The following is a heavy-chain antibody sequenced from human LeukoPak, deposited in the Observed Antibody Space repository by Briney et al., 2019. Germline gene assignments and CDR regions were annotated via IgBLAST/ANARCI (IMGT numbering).Heavy chain of an antibody. D-gene: IGHD3-9*01. Sequence: SETLSLTCTVSGGSISSYYWSWIRQPPGKGLEWIGYIYYSGSTNYNPSLKSRVTISVDTSKNQFSLKLSSVTAADTAVYYCARADYDILTGSYYYYMDVWGKGTTVTVSS. CDR1: GGSISSYY. J-gene: IGHJ6*03. CDR3: ARADYDILTGSYYYYMDV. CDR2: IYYSGST. V-gene: IGHV4-59*12.